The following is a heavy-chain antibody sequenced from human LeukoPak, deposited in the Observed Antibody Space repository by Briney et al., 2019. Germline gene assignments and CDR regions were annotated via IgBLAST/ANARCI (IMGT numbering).Heavy chain of an antibody. D-gene: IGHD2-21*02. CDR2: ITYKGSA. CDR1: GGFDTYYF. V-gene: IGHV4-34*01. J-gene: IGHJ4*02. Sequence: SETLSLTCAVYGGFDTYYFMLVRQSPGKGLEWIGEITYKGSANYNPSLKGRVTITINAPQRQFSLTLTSVTAADTATYYCAIYGGDWHFDSWGQGTPVIVSS. CDR3: AIYGGDWHFDS.